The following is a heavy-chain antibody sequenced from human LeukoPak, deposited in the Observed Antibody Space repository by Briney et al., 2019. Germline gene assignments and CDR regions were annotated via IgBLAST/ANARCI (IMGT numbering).Heavy chain of an antibody. J-gene: IGHJ4*02. Sequence: GGSLRLSCAASGFTFDDYGMSWVRQAPGKGLEWVSGINWNGGSTGYADSVKGRFTISRDNAKNSLYLQMNSLRAEDTALYYCARGTLAYSSGWYGLFFDYWGQGTLVTVSS. CDR2: INWNGGST. CDR1: GFTFDDYG. CDR3: ARGTLAYSSGWYGLFFDY. V-gene: IGHV3-20*04. D-gene: IGHD6-19*01.